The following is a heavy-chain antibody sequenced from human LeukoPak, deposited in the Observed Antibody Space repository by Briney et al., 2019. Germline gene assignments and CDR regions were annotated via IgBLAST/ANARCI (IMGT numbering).Heavy chain of an antibody. J-gene: IGHJ4*02. CDR1: GYTFTGYD. D-gene: IGHD3-9*01. CDR2: MNPNSGGT. Sequence: ASVKVSCKASGYTFTGYDINWVRQATGQGLEWMGWMNPNSGGTNYAQKFQGRVTMTRDTSISTAYMELSRLRSDDTAVYYCARAQYYDILTGYSTPFYWGQGTLVTVSS. V-gene: IGHV1-2*02. CDR3: ARAQYYDILTGYSTPFY.